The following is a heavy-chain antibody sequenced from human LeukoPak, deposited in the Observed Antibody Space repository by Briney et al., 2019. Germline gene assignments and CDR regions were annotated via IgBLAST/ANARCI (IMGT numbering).Heavy chain of an antibody. CDR3: AREESGGYFDY. Sequence: GASVSVSCKASGFTFTNYYMHWVRQAPGQGLEWMGLISPTGNSTSYAKKFRGRVTMTRDTSTTTVYMELSSLRSEDTAVYYCAREESGGYFDYWGEGTLVTLSS. J-gene: IGHJ4*02. V-gene: IGHV1-46*01. CDR2: ISPTGNST. CDR1: GFTFTNYY. D-gene: IGHD2-8*02.